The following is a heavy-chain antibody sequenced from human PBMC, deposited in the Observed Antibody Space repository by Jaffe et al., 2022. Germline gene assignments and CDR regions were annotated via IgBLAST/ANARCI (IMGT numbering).Heavy chain of an antibody. Sequence: QVQLVQSGAEVKKPGASVKVSCKASGYTFTGYYMHWVRQAPGQGLEWMGRINPNSGGTNYAQKFQGRVTMTRDTSISTAYMELSRLRSDDTAVYYCARAPQASSSSWYLEVWFDPWGQGTLVTVSS. CDR1: GYTFTGYY. D-gene: IGHD6-13*01. CDR3: ARAPQASSSSWYLEVWFDP. J-gene: IGHJ5*02. CDR2: INPNSGGT. V-gene: IGHV1-2*06.